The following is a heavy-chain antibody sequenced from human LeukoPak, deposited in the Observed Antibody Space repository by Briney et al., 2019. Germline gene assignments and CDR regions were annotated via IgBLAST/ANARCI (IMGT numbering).Heavy chain of an antibody. Sequence: SETLSLTCTVSGGSIGSYYWSWVRQPAGKGLEWIGHIYASGVTKSNPSLKSRVTMSIDTSTNQFSLKVSSVTAADSAVYYCAREGATPASYYYAMDVWGLGTTVTVSS. CDR1: GGSIGSYY. CDR3: AREGATPASYYYAMDV. V-gene: IGHV4-4*07. CDR2: IYASGVT. D-gene: IGHD4/OR15-4a*01. J-gene: IGHJ6*02.